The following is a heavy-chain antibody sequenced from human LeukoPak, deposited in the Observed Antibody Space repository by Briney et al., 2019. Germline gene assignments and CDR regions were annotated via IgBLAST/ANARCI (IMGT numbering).Heavy chain of an antibody. V-gene: IGHV4-39*01. CDR1: GGSISSSSYY. Sequence: SETLSLTCTVSGGSISSSSYYWGWIRQPPGKGLEWIGSIYYSGSTYYNPSLKSRVTISVDTSKNQFSLKLSSVTAADTAVYYCASRYSGWRFGWGQGTLVTVSS. J-gene: IGHJ4*02. CDR3: ASRYSGWRFG. CDR2: IYYSGST. D-gene: IGHD5-12*01.